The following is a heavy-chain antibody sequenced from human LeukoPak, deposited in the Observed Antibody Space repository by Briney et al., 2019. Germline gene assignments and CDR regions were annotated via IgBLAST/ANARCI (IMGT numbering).Heavy chain of an antibody. D-gene: IGHD3-3*01. Sequence: SETLSLTCTVSGYSISSGYYWGWIRQPPGKGLEWIGSIYRSGSTYYNPSLKSRVTISVDTSKNQFSLKLSSVTAADTAVYYCARDGEYDFWSGYYSEGDRQFDYWGQGTLVTVSS. J-gene: IGHJ4*02. CDR1: GYSISSGYY. CDR2: IYRSGST. CDR3: ARDGEYDFWSGYYSEGDRQFDY. V-gene: IGHV4-38-2*02.